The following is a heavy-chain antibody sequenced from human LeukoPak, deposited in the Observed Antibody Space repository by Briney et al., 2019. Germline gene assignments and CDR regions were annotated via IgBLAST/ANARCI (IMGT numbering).Heavy chain of an antibody. V-gene: IGHV3-21*01. CDR1: GFTFGSYS. CDR3: AKVAKYYYGSESYYFFEH. D-gene: IGHD3-10*01. Sequence: GGSLRLSCAASGFTFGSYSMNWVRQAPGKGLEWVSSISSSSSYIYYADSVKGRFTISRDNAKNSLYLQMNSLRVEDTAVYYCAKVAKYYYGSESYYFFEHWGQGTPVTAS. J-gene: IGHJ4*02. CDR2: ISSSSSYI.